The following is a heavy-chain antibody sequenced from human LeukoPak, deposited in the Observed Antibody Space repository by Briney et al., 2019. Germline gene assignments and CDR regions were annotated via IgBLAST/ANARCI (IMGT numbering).Heavy chain of an antibody. D-gene: IGHD1-1*01. CDR1: GGSFSIFV. J-gene: IGHJ5*02. CDR3: ARGVERPTGRSHTGWFDP. V-gene: IGHV1-69*13. CDR2: IIPVFGTA. Sequence: GASVKVSCKASGGSFSIFVTSWVRQAPGQGLEWVGGIIPVFGTANYAQKFQGRVTITADESTSTAYMELSSLRSEDTAVYYCARGVERPTGRSHTGWFDPWGQGTLVTVSS.